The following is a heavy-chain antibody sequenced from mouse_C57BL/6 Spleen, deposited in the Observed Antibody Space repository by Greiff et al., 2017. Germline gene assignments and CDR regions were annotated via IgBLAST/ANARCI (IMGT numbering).Heavy chain of an antibody. J-gene: IGHJ1*03. CDR2: IDPETGGT. CDR1: GYTFTDYE. D-gene: IGHD2-1*01. CDR3: TRYYDGNYGYFDV. V-gene: IGHV1-15*01. Sequence: VQRVESGAELVRPGASVTLSCKASGYTFTDYEMHWVKQTPVHGLEWIGAIDPETGGTAYNQKFKGKAILTADKSSSTAYMELRSLTSEDSAVYYCTRYYDGNYGYFDVWGTGTTVTVSS.